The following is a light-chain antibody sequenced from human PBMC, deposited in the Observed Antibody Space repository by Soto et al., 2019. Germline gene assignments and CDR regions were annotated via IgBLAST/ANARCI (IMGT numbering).Light chain of an antibody. V-gene: IGKV1-13*02. CDR1: QGISSA. CDR3: QQFNSYPLS. J-gene: IGKJ5*01. Sequence: AIQLTQSPSSLSASVGDRVTITCRASQGISSALAWYQQKPGKAPKLLIYDASSLESGVPSRFSGSGSGTDFTLTFSSLQPEDFATYYCQQFNSYPLSFGPGTRLEIK. CDR2: DAS.